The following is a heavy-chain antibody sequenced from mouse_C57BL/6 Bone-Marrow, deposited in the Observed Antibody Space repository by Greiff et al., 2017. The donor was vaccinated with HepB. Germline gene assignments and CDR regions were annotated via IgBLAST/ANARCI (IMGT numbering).Heavy chain of an antibody. Sequence: EVQLVESGAELVRPGASVKLSCTASGFNIKDDYMHWVKQRPEQGLEWIGWMDPENGDTEYDSKFQGKATITADTSSNTAYRQLSILTSDDTAGYYCTGDSSGYVGFAYWGQGTLVTVSA. D-gene: IGHD3-2*02. V-gene: IGHV14-4*01. CDR1: GFNIKDDY. CDR2: MDPENGDT. J-gene: IGHJ3*01. CDR3: TGDSSGYVGFAY.